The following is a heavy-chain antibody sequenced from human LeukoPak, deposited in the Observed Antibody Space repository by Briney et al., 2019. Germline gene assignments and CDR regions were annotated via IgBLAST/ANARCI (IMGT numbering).Heavy chain of an antibody. J-gene: IGHJ4*02. D-gene: IGHD5-24*01. CDR1: GGSISSSSYY. Sequence: SETLSLTCTVSGGSISSSSYYWGWIRQPPGKGLEWIGSFYYSGSTYYNPSLKSRVTISVDTSKNQFSLKLSSVTAADTAVYYCARRRDGAWGGYWGQGTLVTVSS. V-gene: IGHV4-39*01. CDR2: FYYSGST. CDR3: ARRRDGAWGGY.